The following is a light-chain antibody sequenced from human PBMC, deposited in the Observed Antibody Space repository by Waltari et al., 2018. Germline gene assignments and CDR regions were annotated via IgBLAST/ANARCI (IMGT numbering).Light chain of an antibody. J-gene: IGLJ2*01. Sequence: HSALTQPRSVSGYPGQSVTISCTGTSSDVGGYHYVSWYQQHPGQAHKFMIYDVSKGPYGCPVRFFGYKSGTTASLTISGLHAEDEADYYCCSYAGSYTFVVFGGGTKLTVL. CDR1: SSDVGGYHY. CDR3: CSYAGSYTFVV. CDR2: DVS. V-gene: IGLV2-11*01.